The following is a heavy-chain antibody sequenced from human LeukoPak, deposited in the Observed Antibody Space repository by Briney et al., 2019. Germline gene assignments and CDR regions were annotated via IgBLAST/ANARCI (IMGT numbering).Heavy chain of an antibody. Sequence: GGSLRLSCAASGFTFSNAWMSWVRQAPGKGLEWVGRIKSKTDGGTTDYAAPVEGRFTISRDDSKNTLYLQMNSLKTEDTAVYYCTTDKFYCSSTSCYTNFDYWGQGTLVTVSS. CDR2: IKSKTDGGTT. V-gene: IGHV3-15*01. D-gene: IGHD2-2*02. CDR1: GFTFSNAW. J-gene: IGHJ4*02. CDR3: TTDKFYCSSTSCYTNFDY.